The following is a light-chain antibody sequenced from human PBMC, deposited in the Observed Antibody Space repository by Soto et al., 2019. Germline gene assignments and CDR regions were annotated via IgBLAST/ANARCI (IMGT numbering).Light chain of an antibody. CDR2: GAS. Sequence: EIVLTQTPDTLSLSPGERVTLSCRASQTVIRNYLAWHQQKPGQTHRLPVYGASSRATGIQDRFSGSGSGTDFTLTIRRLEPEDFAVYYCKQHGTSPITFGQGTRLEIK. CDR3: KQHGTSPIT. J-gene: IGKJ5*01. CDR1: QTVIRNY. V-gene: IGKV3-20*01.